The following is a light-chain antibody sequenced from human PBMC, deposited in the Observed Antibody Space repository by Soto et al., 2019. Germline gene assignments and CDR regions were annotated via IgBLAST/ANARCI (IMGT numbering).Light chain of an antibody. CDR2: GAS. Sequence: EIVLTQSPATLSVSPGDRVTLSCRASERVGSNLAWYQQKPGQAPRLLIYGASSRATGIPDRFSGSGSGTDFTLTISRLEPEDFAVYYCQQYVSSPWAFGQGTKVDIK. J-gene: IGKJ1*01. CDR1: ERVGSN. CDR3: QQYVSSPWA. V-gene: IGKV3-20*01.